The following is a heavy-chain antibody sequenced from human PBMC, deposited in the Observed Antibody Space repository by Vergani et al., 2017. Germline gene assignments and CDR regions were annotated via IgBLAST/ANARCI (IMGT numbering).Heavy chain of an antibody. CDR3: AKANPRNSGYDYLYYYHAMDV. CDR2: ISGSGGST. J-gene: IGHJ6*02. V-gene: IGHV3-23*01. D-gene: IGHD5-12*01. Sequence: EVQLLESGGDLVQPGGSLRLSCAASGFTFNHYAMNWVRQAPGKGLEWVSGISGSGGSTYYAGSVKGRFTISRHSSKNTLYLQMNSLSAGDTAVYYCAKANPRNSGYDYLYYYHAMDVWGHGTTVTVSS. CDR1: GFTFNHYA.